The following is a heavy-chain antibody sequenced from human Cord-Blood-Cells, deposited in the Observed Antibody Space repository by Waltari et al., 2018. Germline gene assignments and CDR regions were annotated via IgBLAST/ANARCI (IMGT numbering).Heavy chain of an antibody. Sequence: GRSLRLSCTASGFTFGDYAMSWVRQAPGKGLEWVGFIRSKAYGGTTEYAASVKGRFTISRDDSKSIAYLQMNSLKTEDTAVYYCTRDFSYYYDSSGYYYFDYWGQGTLVTVSS. CDR1: GFTFGDYA. D-gene: IGHD3-22*01. CDR2: IRSKAYGGTT. CDR3: TRDFSYYYDSSGYYYFDY. V-gene: IGHV3-49*04. J-gene: IGHJ4*02.